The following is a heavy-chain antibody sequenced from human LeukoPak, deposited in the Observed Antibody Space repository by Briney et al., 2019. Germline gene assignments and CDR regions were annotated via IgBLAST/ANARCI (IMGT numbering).Heavy chain of an antibody. V-gene: IGHV1-2*02. CDR1: GYTFTSYA. CDR2: ITPSGGT. D-gene: IGHD5-24*01. J-gene: IGHJ4*02. CDR3: ARDRYGDGLAHLDY. Sequence: ASVKVSCKASGYTFTSYAIHWVRQAPGQGLEWMGWITPSGGTNYPQKFHGRVAITWDTSITTAYMDLSRLTSDDTAVYYCARDRYGDGLAHLDYWGQGALFSPSS.